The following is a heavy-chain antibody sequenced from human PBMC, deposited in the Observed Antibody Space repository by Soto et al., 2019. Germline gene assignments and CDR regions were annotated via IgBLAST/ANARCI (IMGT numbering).Heavy chain of an antibody. J-gene: IGHJ4*02. Sequence: QVQLVESGGGVVQPGRSLRLSCAASGFTFSSYAMHWVRQAPGKGLEWVAVISYDGSNKYYADSVKGRFTISRDNSKNTLYLQMNSLRAEDTAVYYCVRAGDGSLSRLDYWGQGTLVTVSS. V-gene: IGHV3-30-3*01. CDR1: GFTFSSYA. D-gene: IGHD3-16*01. CDR2: ISYDGSNK. CDR3: VRAGDGSLSRLDY.